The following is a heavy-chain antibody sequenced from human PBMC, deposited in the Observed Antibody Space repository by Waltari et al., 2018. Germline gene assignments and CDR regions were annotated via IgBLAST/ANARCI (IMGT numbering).Heavy chain of an antibody. CDR2: IIPIFGTA. Sequence: QVQLVQSGAEVKKPGSSVKASCNASGGTFSSYAISWVRQAPGQGLEWMGGIIPIFGTANYAQKFQGRVTITADKSTSTAYMELSSLRSEDTAVYYCARPGVQYCSGGSCYFDYWGQGTLVTVSS. CDR1: GGTFSSYA. J-gene: IGHJ4*02. CDR3: ARPGVQYCSGGSCYFDY. D-gene: IGHD2-15*01. V-gene: IGHV1-69*14.